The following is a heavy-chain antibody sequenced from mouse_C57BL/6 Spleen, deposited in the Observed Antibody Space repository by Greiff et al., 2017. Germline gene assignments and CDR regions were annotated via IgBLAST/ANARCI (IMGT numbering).Heavy chain of an antibody. V-gene: IGHV1-4*01. CDR2: INPSSGYT. D-gene: IGHD2-13*01. Sequence: QVQLQQSGAELARPGASVKMSCKASGYTFTSYTMHWVKQRPGQGLEWIGYINPSSGYTKYNQKFKDKATLTADKSSSTAYMQLSSLTSEDSAVYDCGRGGDGDWGGEWCQRTLVTVSA. J-gene: IGHJ3*02. CDR1: GYTFTSYT. CDR3: GRGGDGDWGGE.